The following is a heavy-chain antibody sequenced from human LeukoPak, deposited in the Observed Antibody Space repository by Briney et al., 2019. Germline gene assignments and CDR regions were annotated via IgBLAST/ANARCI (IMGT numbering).Heavy chain of an antibody. CDR1: GFTFSTYG. Sequence: PGGSLRLSCAASGFTFSTYGMHWVRQAPGKGLEWVAVISYDGSNKYYADSVKRRFTISRDNSMDTLYLQMNSLRAEDTAVYFCAKKLAGSFSSCPDYWGQGTLVTVSS. V-gene: IGHV3-30*18. CDR3: AKKLAGSFSSCPDY. CDR2: ISYDGSNK. D-gene: IGHD2-2*01. J-gene: IGHJ4*02.